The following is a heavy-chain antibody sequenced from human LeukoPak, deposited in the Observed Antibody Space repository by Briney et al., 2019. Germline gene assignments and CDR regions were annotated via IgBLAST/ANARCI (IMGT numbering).Heavy chain of an antibody. V-gene: IGHV3-74*01. CDR2: INSDGSST. D-gene: IGHD3-16*02. CDR1: GLTFTTYW. CDR3: ARGAHNEGYTVLDF. Sequence: GGSLRLSCAASGLTFTTYWMHWVRQAPGKGLVWVSDINSDGSSTNYADSMKGRFTISRDNAKNTLYLQMSGLRAEDTAVYYCARGAHNEGYTVLDFWGQGALVTVSS. J-gene: IGHJ4*02.